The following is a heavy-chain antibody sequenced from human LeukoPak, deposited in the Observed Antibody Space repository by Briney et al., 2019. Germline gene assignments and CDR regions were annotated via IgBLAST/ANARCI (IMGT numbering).Heavy chain of an antibody. CDR3: ARHYYGSGSYFDY. Sequence: GGSLRLSCAASGFTVSSNYMSWVRQAPGKGLEWVSSISSSSSYIYYADSVKGRFTISRDNAKNSLYLQMNSLRAEDTAVYYCARHYYGSGSYFDYWGQGTLVTVSS. D-gene: IGHD3-10*01. CDR2: ISSSSSYI. V-gene: IGHV3-21*01. CDR1: GFTVSSNY. J-gene: IGHJ4*02.